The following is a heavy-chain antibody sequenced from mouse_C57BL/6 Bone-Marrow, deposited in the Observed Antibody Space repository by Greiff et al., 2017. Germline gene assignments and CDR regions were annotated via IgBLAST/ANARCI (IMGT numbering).Heavy chain of an antibody. V-gene: IGHV5-6*01. J-gene: IGHJ3*01. D-gene: IGHD1-1*01. CDR2: ISSGGSYT. CDR1: GFTFSSYG. Sequence: EVKLMESGGDLVKPGGSLKLSCAASGFTFSSYGMSWVRQTPDKRLEWVATISSGGSYTYSPDSVKGRFTISRDNAKNTLYLQMSSLKSEDTAMYYCAREDYYGSSYAWFAYWGQGTLVTVSA. CDR3: AREDYYGSSYAWFAY.